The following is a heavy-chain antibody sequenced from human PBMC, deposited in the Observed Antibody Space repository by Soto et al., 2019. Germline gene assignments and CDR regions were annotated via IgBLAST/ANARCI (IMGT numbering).Heavy chain of an antibody. Sequence: QVQLQEAGPGLVRPSQTLSLTCTVAGGSMSENDYYWSWLRQSPGQGLQWLGYIYDTWTTSYSPSLKSRVTMSADTSRNQFSLKLTSVKAADTALYFCARGIVRGGFDIWGQGTLVTVSS. CDR3: ARGIVRGGFDI. J-gene: IGHJ3*02. CDR1: GGSMSENDYY. V-gene: IGHV4-30-4*01. CDR2: IYDTWTT. D-gene: IGHD3-10*02.